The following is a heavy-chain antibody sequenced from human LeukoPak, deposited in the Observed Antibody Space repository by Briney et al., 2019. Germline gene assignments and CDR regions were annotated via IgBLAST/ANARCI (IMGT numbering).Heavy chain of an antibody. J-gene: IGHJ3*02. V-gene: IGHV1-2*02. D-gene: IGHD6-19*01. CDR3: AREAGTTAFDI. CDR2: INPNSGGT. CDR1: GGTFSSYA. Sequence: ASVKVSCKASGGTFSSYAISWVRQAPGQRLEWMGWINPNSGGTNYAQKFQGRVTMTRDTSISTAYMELSRLRSDDTAVYYCAREAGTTAFDIWGQGTMVTVSS.